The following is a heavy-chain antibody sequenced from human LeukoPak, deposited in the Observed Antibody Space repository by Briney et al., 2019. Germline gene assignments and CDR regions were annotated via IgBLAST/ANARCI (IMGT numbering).Heavy chain of an antibody. V-gene: IGHV1-69*06. J-gene: IGHJ3*02. CDR2: IIPIFGTA. CDR3: ARDWATVVTTAFDI. D-gene: IGHD4-23*01. Sequence: ASVKVSCKASGGTFSSYAISWVRQAPGQGLEWMGGIIPIFGTANYAQKFQGRVTITADKSTSTAYMELSSLRSEDTAVYYCARDWATVVTTAFDIWGQGTMVTVSS. CDR1: GGTFSSYA.